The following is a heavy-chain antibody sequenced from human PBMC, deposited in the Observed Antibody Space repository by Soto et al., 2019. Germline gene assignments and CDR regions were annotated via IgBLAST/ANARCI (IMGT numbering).Heavy chain of an antibody. D-gene: IGHD4-17*01. J-gene: IGHJ4*02. CDR1: GGSIRSSSYY. CDR3: ARRKDDYGDYADDY. V-gene: IGHV4-39*01. CDR2: IYYSGST. Sequence: PSQTQSVTYTVSGGSIRSSSYYGGWNHQPPGKGLEWIGSIYYSGSTYYNPSLKSRVTISVDTSKNQFSLKLSSVTAADTAVYYCARRKDDYGDYADDYWGQGTLVPVSS.